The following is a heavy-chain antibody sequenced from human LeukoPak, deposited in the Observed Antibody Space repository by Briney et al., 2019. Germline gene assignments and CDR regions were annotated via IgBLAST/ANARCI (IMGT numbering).Heavy chain of an antibody. Sequence: GGSLRLSCAASGFTFSSYSMNWVRQAPGKGLEWVSSISSSSSYIYYADSVKGRFTISRDNSKNTLYLQMNSLRAEDTAVYYCAKDYEPLVGVHRWGDWFDPWGQGTLVTVSS. CDR3: AKDYEPLVGVHRWGDWFDP. V-gene: IGHV3-21*04. CDR1: GFTFSSYS. CDR2: ISSSSSYI. D-gene: IGHD1-26*01. J-gene: IGHJ5*02.